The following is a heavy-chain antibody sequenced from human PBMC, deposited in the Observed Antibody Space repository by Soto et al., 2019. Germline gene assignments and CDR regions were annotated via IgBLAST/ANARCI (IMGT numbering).Heavy chain of an antibody. J-gene: IGHJ4*02. CDR2: ISGSGGST. V-gene: IGHV3-23*01. Sequence: EVQLLESGGGLVQPGGSLRLSCAASGFTFSSYAMSWVRQAPGKGLEWVSAISGSGGSTYYAESVKGRFTISRDKSKNTLYLQMNSLRAEDTAVYYCANRGVRLVGDKSDYWGQGTLVTVSS. CDR3: ANRGVRLVGDKSDY. D-gene: IGHD1-26*01. CDR1: GFTFSSYA.